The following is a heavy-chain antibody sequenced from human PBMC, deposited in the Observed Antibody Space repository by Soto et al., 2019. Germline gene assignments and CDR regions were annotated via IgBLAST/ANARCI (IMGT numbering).Heavy chain of an antibody. CDR3: ARGVSSGPYWWTFDY. CDR1: GYSCSTYA. D-gene: IGHD3-10*01. Sequence: ASVKVSCKVSGYSCSTYAFHCVLQAPLQGLEWIGWIIAGNGNTKYSQKFQDRVTISRDTSATTVYVELTSLTSEDTAVYYCARGVSSGPYWWTFDYWGQGTLVTVSS. CDR2: IIAGNGNT. J-gene: IGHJ4*02. V-gene: IGHV1-3*01.